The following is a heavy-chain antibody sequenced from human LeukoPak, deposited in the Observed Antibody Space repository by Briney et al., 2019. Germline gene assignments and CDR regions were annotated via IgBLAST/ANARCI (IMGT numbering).Heavy chain of an antibody. D-gene: IGHD6-19*01. Sequence: GGSLRLSCVASGFMFNNYWMHWVRQAPGKGLEWVSVLFTGGITYYADSVKGRFTISRDNSKNTRYLQMNSLRAEDTAVYYCARGSSSSGWLDYWGQGTLVTVSS. V-gene: IGHV3-53*01. J-gene: IGHJ4*02. CDR1: GFMFNNYW. CDR2: LFTGGIT. CDR3: ARGSSSSGWLDY.